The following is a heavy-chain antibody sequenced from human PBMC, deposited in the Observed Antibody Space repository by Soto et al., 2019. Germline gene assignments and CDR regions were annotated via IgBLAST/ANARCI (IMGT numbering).Heavy chain of an antibody. D-gene: IGHD3-3*01. CDR1: GGSISSGDYY. CDR3: ARGGYDFFYYYGMDV. Sequence: SLTCTVSGGSISSGDYYWSCIRQPPGKGLEWIGYIYYSGSTYYNPSLKSRVTISVDTSKNQFSLKLSSVTAADTAVYYCARGGYDFFYYYGMDVWGQGTTVTVSS. CDR2: IYYSGST. V-gene: IGHV4-30-4*01. J-gene: IGHJ6*02.